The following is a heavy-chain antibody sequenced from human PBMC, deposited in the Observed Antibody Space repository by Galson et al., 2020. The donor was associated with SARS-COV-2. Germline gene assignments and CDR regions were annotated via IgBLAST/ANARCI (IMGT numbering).Heavy chain of an antibody. CDR1: GGSVSRYY. J-gene: IGHJ3*02. D-gene: IGHD3-22*01. CDR3: AREGYYDSSGHYRHDAFDI. V-gene: IGHV4-59*02. Sequence: SETLSLTCTVSGGSVSRYYWSWIRQPPGKGLEWIGHIYYSGSTNYNPSLKSRVTMPVDTPKNQFSLKLSSGPAADRAVYYCAREGYYDSSGHYRHDAFDIWGQGTMVTVSS. CDR2: IYYSGST.